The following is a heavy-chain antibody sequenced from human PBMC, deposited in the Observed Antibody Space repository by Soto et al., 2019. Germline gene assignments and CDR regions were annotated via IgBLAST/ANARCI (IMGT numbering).Heavy chain of an antibody. Sequence: SVKVSCKASGGTFSSYAISWVRQAPGQGLEWMGGIIPIFGTANYAQKFQGRVTITADESTSTAYMELSSLRSEDTAVYYCARDQYYDILTGYYVYWYFDLWGRGTLVTVSS. D-gene: IGHD3-9*01. CDR2: IIPIFGTA. J-gene: IGHJ2*01. CDR3: ARDQYYDILTGYYVYWYFDL. CDR1: GGTFSSYA. V-gene: IGHV1-69*13.